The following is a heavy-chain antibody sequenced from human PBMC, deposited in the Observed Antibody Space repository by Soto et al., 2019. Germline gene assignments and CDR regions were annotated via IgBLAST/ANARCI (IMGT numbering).Heavy chain of an antibody. V-gene: IGHV3-21*01. CDR2: ISSSSSYI. CDR1: GFTFSSYS. Sequence: EVQLVESGGGLVKPGGSLRLSCAASGFTFSSYSMNWVRQAPGKGLEWVSSISSSSSYIYYADSVKGRFTISRDNAKNSLYLQMNSLRAEDTAVYYCARDLKRITMIVYGMDVWGQGTTVTVSS. J-gene: IGHJ6*02. CDR3: ARDLKRITMIVYGMDV. D-gene: IGHD3-22*01.